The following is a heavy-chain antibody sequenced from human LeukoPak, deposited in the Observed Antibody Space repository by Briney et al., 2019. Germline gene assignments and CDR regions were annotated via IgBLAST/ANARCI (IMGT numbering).Heavy chain of an antibody. V-gene: IGHV4-59*11. CDR1: GGSLSNHY. CDR2: IYDSGST. Sequence: SETLSLTCTVSGGSLSNHYWSWIRQPPGKGLEWIEHIYDSGSTTYNPSLKSRVTMSVDTSKNQFSLNLSSVTAADTAVYYCARGRIGGPKAPFDYWGQGTLVTVSS. CDR3: ARGRIGGPKAPFDY. J-gene: IGHJ4*02. D-gene: IGHD3-16*01.